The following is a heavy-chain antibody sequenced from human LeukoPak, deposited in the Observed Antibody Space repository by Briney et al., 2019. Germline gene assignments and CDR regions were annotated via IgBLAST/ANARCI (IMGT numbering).Heavy chain of an antibody. V-gene: IGHV4-39*07. CDR1: GGSIISSSYY. Sequence: SETLSLPCTVSGGSIISSSYYWGWIRQPPRKGLEWIGSIYYSGSTYYNPSLKSRVTISVDTSKNQFSLKLSSVTAADTAVYYCARGGTVTTELLDYWGQGTLVTVSS. CDR3: ARGGTVTTELLDY. J-gene: IGHJ4*02. CDR2: IYYSGST. D-gene: IGHD4-17*01.